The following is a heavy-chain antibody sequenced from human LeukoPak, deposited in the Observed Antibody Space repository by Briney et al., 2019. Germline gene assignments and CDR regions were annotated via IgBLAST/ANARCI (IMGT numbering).Heavy chain of an antibody. J-gene: IGHJ4*02. Sequence: ASVKVPCKASGGTFSSYAISWVRQAPGQGLEWMGRIIPILGIANYAQKFQGRVTITADKSTSTAYMELSSLRSEDTAVYYCARDTSYCSGGSCYSDFDYWGQGTLVTVSS. CDR1: GGTFSSYA. CDR3: ARDTSYCSGGSCYSDFDY. CDR2: IIPILGIA. D-gene: IGHD2-15*01. V-gene: IGHV1-69*04.